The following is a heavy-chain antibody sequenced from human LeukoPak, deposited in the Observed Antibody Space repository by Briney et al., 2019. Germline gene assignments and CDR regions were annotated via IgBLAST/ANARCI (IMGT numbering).Heavy chain of an antibody. Sequence: GGSLRLSCAASGITFSSYWMSWVRRAPGKGLEWVANIKQDGSEKYYVDSVKGRFTISRDNTKNSLYLQMNSLTAEDTAVYYCTRDGSGWWGQGTLVTVSS. V-gene: IGHV3-7*01. CDR2: IKQDGSEK. J-gene: IGHJ4*02. D-gene: IGHD6-19*01. CDR1: GITFSSYW. CDR3: TRDGSGW.